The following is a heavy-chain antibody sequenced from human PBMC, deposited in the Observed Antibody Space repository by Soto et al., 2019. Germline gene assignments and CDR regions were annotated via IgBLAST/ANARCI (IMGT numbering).Heavy chain of an antibody. CDR1: GFTFSSYS. CDR2: ISSSSSYI. CDR3: ARDMKRPIIVVVITHYYYYGMDV. Sequence: VGSLRLSCAASGFTFSSYSMNWVRQAPGKGLEWVSSISSSSSYIYYADSVKGRFTISRDNAKNSLYLQMNSLRAEDTAVYYCARDMKRPIIVVVITHYYYYGMDVWGQGTTVTVSS. D-gene: IGHD3-22*01. J-gene: IGHJ6*02. V-gene: IGHV3-21*01.